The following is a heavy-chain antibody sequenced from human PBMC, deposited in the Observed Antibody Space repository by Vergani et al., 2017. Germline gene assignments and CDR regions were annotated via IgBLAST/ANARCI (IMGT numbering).Heavy chain of an antibody. Sequence: EVQLVESGGGLVQPGRSLRLSCAASGFTFDDYAMHWVRQAPGKGLEWVSGISWNSGSIGYADSVKGRFTISRDNAKNSLYLQMNSLRAEDTALYYCAKEGYGGNHFDYWGQGTLVTVSS. V-gene: IGHV3-9*01. J-gene: IGHJ4*02. CDR1: GFTFDDYA. CDR2: ISWNSGSI. D-gene: IGHD4-23*01. CDR3: AKEGYGGNHFDY.